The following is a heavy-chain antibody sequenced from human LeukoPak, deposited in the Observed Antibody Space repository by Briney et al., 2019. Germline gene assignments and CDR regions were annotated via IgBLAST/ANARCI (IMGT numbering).Heavy chain of an antibody. CDR1: GYTFSGYA. V-gene: IGHV1-3*01. Sequence: GASVKVSCKASGYTFSGYAMHWVRQAPGQRLEWMGWINAGNGNTKYSQKFQGRVTMTRNTSISTAYMELSSLRSEDTAVYYCARVSANCSSTSCSDYWGQGTLVTVSS. J-gene: IGHJ4*02. CDR2: INAGNGNT. D-gene: IGHD2-2*01. CDR3: ARVSANCSSTSCSDY.